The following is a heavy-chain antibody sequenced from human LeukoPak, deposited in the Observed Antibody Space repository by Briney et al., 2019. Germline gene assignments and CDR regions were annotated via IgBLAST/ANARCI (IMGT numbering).Heavy chain of an antibody. J-gene: IGHJ5*02. CDR3: ARVTMYYDILTGYYKPNWFDP. Sequence: GGSLRLSCAASGFTFSSYTMNWVRQAPGKGLEWVSSISASSSYIYYAVSVKGRFTISRDNAKNSLYLQMNSLRAEDTAVYYCARVTMYYDILTGYYKPNWFDPWGQGTLVTVSS. CDR1: GFTFSSYT. V-gene: IGHV3-21*01. D-gene: IGHD3-9*01. CDR2: ISASSSYI.